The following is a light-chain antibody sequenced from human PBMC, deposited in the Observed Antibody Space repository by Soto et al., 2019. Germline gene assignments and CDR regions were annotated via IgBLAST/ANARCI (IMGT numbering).Light chain of an antibody. Sequence: QSVLTQPASASGSPGQSITISCTGTSSDVGGYNYVSWYQQHPGKAPKLMISEVSNRPSGVSNRFSGSKSGNTASLTISGLQAEDEADYYCSSYTSSSTLYVFGTGTKVTVL. J-gene: IGLJ1*01. V-gene: IGLV2-14*01. CDR1: SSDVGGYNY. CDR3: SSYTSSSTLYV. CDR2: EVS.